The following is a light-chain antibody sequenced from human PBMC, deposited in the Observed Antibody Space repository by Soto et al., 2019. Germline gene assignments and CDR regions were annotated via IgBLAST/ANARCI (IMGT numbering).Light chain of an antibody. Sequence: EIVLTQSPGTLSLSPGERATLSCRASQSVSSSYLAWYQQKPGQAPRLLIYGASSRATGIPERFSGSGSGADFTLTISRLEPEDFAVYYGQQYGSSPPTFGQGTKLEIK. CDR2: GAS. CDR1: QSVSSSY. V-gene: IGKV3-20*01. CDR3: QQYGSSPPT. J-gene: IGKJ2*01.